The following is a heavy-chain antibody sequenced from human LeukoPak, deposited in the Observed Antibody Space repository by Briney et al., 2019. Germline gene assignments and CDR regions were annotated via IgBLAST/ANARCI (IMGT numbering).Heavy chain of an antibody. CDR3: ARHLGARVPAAPYYYYYGMDV. V-gene: IGHV4-39*01. Sequence: PSETLSLTCTVSGGSISSSSYYWGWIRQPPGKGLEWIRSIYYSGSTYYNPSLKSRVTISVDTSKNQFSLKLSSVTAADTAVYCCARHLGARVPAAPYYYYYGMDVWGQGTTVTVSS. J-gene: IGHJ6*02. D-gene: IGHD2-2*01. CDR1: GGSISSSSYY. CDR2: IYYSGST.